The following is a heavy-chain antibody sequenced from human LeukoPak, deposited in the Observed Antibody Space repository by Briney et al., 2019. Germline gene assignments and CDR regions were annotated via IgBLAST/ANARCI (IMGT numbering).Heavy chain of an antibody. CDR2: ISSSSSYI. D-gene: IGHD3-9*01. CDR3: ARDSTDANYDILTGYYIPY. Sequence: GGSLRLSCAASGFTFSSYTMNWVRQAPGKGLEWVSSISSSSSYIYYADSVKGRFTISRDNAKNSLYLQMNSLRAEDTAVYYCARDSTDANYDILTGYYIPYWGQGTLVTVSS. J-gene: IGHJ4*02. CDR1: GFTFSSYT. V-gene: IGHV3-21*01.